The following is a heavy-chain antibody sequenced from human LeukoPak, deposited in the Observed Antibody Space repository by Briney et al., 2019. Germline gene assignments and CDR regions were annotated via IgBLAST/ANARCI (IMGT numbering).Heavy chain of an antibody. CDR3: ARDSSGYYNWFDP. V-gene: IGHV1-69*06. D-gene: IGHD3-22*01. Sequence: GASVKVSCKASGGTFISYAISWVRQAPGQGLEWMGGIIPIFGTADYAQKFQGRVTITADKSTSTAYMELSSLRSEDTAVYYCARDSSGYYNWFDPWGQGTLVTVSS. CDR1: GGTFISYA. J-gene: IGHJ5*02. CDR2: IIPIFGTA.